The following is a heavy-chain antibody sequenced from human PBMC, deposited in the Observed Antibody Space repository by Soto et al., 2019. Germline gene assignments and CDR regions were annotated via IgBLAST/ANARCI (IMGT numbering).Heavy chain of an antibody. J-gene: IGHJ4*02. Sequence: QVQLVESGGGVVQPGRSLRLSCAASGFSFAYYGMHWVRQAPGKGLEWVAVISYDGTEKYYEDSVKGRFTISRDNTKNRLDLQMTSLRGEDTAVYFCAKASATTALDSWGQGTLVTVSS. V-gene: IGHV3-30*18. CDR2: ISYDGTEK. CDR1: GFSFAYYG. D-gene: IGHD4-17*01. CDR3: AKASATTALDS.